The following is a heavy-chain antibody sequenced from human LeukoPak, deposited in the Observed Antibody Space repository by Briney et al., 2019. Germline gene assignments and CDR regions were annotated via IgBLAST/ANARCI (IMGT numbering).Heavy chain of an antibody. CDR3: ATPFWGKGMDV. CDR2: FDPEDGET. D-gene: IGHD3-16*01. V-gene: IGHV1-24*01. CDR1: GYTLTELS. J-gene: IGHJ6*02. Sequence: ASGKVSCKVSGYTLTELSMHWVRQAPGKGLESMGGFDPEDGETIYAQKFQGRVTMTADTSTDTAYMELRSLRSEDTAVYYCATPFWGKGMDVWGQGTTVTVSS.